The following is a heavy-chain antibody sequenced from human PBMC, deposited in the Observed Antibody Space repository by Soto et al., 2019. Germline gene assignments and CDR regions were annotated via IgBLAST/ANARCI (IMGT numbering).Heavy chain of an antibody. Sequence: QEQLVQSGAEVKRPGSSVKVSCKPSGGTFTTYGITWVRQVPGQGLEWMGDILPVFGTPNYAQKFQGRVTITADKSTNTAYMELSSLRSEDTALYFCARVLCSGGSCAYYYYGMDVWGQGTTVTVPS. CDR3: ARVLCSGGSCAYYYYGMDV. V-gene: IGHV1-69*06. CDR2: ILPVFGTP. J-gene: IGHJ6*02. CDR1: GGTFTTYG. D-gene: IGHD2-15*01.